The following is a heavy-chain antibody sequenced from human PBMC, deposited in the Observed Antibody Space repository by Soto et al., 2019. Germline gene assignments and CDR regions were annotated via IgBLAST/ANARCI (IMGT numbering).Heavy chain of an antibody. CDR1: GGSISSSNW. V-gene: IGHV4-4*02. CDR3: ARLAGILAPYAFGI. CDR2: IYHSGST. Sequence: QVQLQESGPGLVKPSGTLSLTCAVSGGSISSSNWWSWVRQPPGKGLEWIGEIYHSGSTNYNPSLKGRVTISVDKSKHQFSLKLSPVTAADTAVYYCARLAGILAPYAFGIWGQGTMVTVSS. J-gene: IGHJ3*02. D-gene: IGHD3-9*01.